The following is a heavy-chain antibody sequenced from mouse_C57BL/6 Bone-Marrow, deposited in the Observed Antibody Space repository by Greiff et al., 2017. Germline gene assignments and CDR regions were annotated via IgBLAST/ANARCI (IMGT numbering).Heavy chain of an antibody. CDR1: GYTFTSYW. CDR3: TRGGGLRPDY. CDR2: IDPSDSYN. V-gene: IGHV1-69*01. D-gene: IGHD2-4*01. Sequence: QVQLQQPGAELVMPGASVKLSCKASGYTFTSYWMHWVKQRPGQGLEWIGEIDPSDSYNTYNQKFKGKSTSTVDKSSTTAYQQLSSLTCEDSAVYYGTRGGGLRPDYWGQGTTLTVSS. J-gene: IGHJ2*01.